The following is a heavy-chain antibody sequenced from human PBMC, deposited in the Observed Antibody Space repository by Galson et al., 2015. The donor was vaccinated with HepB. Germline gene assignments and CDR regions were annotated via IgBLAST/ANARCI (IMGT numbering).Heavy chain of an antibody. CDR1: GFTFSSYA. CDR2: ISSNGGST. CDR3: VKDGGHSSAPFQH. V-gene: IGHV3-64D*06. D-gene: IGHD6-25*01. J-gene: IGHJ1*01. Sequence: SLRLSCAASGFTFSSYAMHWVRQAPGKGLEYVSAISSNGGSTYYADSVKGRFTISRDNSKNTLYLQMSSLRAEDTAVYYCVKDGGHSSAPFQHWGQGTLVTVSA.